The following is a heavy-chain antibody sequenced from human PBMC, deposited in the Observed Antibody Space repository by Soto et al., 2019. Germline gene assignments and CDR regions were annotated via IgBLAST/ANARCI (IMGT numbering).Heavy chain of an antibody. CDR3: ARDLGAVVRGVTYYYYGLDV. J-gene: IGHJ6*02. D-gene: IGHD3-10*01. CDR2: IIPIFGTA. V-gene: IGHV1-69*12. CDR1: GGTFSSYA. Sequence: QVQLVQSGAEVKNPGSSVKLSCKATGGTFSSYAISWVRQAPAQGLVWMGGIIPIFGTANYAQKFQGRVTITEDESTSTAYMELSSLGTEDTAVYYCARDLGAVVRGVTYYYYGLDVWGEGTTVTVS.